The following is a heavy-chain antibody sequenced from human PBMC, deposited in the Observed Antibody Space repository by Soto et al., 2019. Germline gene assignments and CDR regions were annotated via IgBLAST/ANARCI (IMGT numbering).Heavy chain of an antibody. D-gene: IGHD2-2*01. V-gene: IGHV3-48*01. J-gene: IGHJ4*02. CDR1: GFTFSSYS. CDR3: ARAIGCSSTSCYGEDDY. CDR2: ISSSSSTI. Sequence: EVQLVESGGGLVQPGGSLRLSCAASGFTFSSYSMNWVRQAPGKGLEWVSYISSSSSTIYYADSVKGRFTISRDNAKNSLDLQMNSLRAEDTAVYYCARAIGCSSTSCYGEDDYWGQGTLVTVSS.